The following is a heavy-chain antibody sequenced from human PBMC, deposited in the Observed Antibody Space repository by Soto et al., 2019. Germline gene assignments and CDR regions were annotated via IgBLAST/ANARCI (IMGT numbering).Heavy chain of an antibody. D-gene: IGHD4-17*01. CDR2: IGANGGGT. J-gene: IGHJ3*01. V-gene: IGHV3-23*01. Sequence: EVQLLEPGGGLVQPGGSLRLSCAASGFTFSSFFMSWVRQAPGKGLDWVSGIGANGGGTYYADSVKGRFTISTDNSKNTLYLQMNRLRSEDTALYYCARDPNGDYLGAFDFWGQKTRVTVSS. CDR3: ARDPNGDYLGAFDF. CDR1: GFTFSSFF.